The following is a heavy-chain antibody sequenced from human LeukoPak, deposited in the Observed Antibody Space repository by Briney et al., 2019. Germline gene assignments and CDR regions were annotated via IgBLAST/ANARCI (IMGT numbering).Heavy chain of an antibody. D-gene: IGHD3-22*01. CDR1: GYTFTIYA. V-gene: IGHV7-4-1*02. Sequence: ASVKVSCTASGYTFTIYAMNWMRHGPGQGLEPVGCTNTNTGNPTYAHGFTGRFVFSFDTSVSTPYLKIRNITAEHTAVYYCARDRSGRRYDSSGYYRYFDYWGQGTLVTVPS. CDR3: ARDRSGRRYDSSGYYRYFDY. J-gene: IGHJ4*02. CDR2: TNTNTGNP.